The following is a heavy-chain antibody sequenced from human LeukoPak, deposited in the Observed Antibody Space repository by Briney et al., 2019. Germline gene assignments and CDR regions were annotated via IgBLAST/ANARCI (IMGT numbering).Heavy chain of an antibody. CDR3: ARWYCSSTSCLTFDY. CDR1: GFTFSSYA. Sequence: PGGSLRLSCAASGFTFSSYAMSWVRQAPGKGLEWVANIKQDGSEKHYVDSVKGRFTISRDNAKNSLYLKMNSLRAEDTAVYYCARWYCSSTSCLTFDYWGQGTLVTVSS. J-gene: IGHJ4*02. CDR2: IKQDGSEK. D-gene: IGHD2-2*01. V-gene: IGHV3-7*01.